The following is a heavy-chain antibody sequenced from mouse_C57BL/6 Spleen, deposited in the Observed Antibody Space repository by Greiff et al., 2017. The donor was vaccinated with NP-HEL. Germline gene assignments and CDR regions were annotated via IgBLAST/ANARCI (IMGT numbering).Heavy chain of an antibody. CDR3: ARSRTGLYAMDY. J-gene: IGHJ4*01. CDR1: GYTFTDYY. D-gene: IGHD3-1*01. Sequence: EVQLQQSGPELVKPGASVKISCKASGYTFTDYYMNWVKQSHGKSLEWIGDINPNNGGTSYNQKFKGKATLTVDKSYSTAYMELRSLTSEDSAVYYCARSRTGLYAMDYWGQGTSVTVSS. V-gene: IGHV1-26*01. CDR2: INPNNGGT.